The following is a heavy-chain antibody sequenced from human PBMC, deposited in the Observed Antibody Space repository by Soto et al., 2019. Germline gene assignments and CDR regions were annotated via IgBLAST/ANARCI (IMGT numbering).Heavy chain of an antibody. Sequence: GASVKVSCKASGYTFTGHYIHWWRQAPEQGPEWMGEIGPEGGATRYAQKFQGRVTMTRDMSITTVYMELSRLRSDDTAVYYCAREAHYSSGWYGRGSYNWFDPWGQGTLVTVSS. CDR2: IGPEGGAT. V-gene: IGHV1-2*02. CDR1: GYTFTGHY. J-gene: IGHJ5*02. D-gene: IGHD6-19*01. CDR3: AREAHYSSGWYGRGSYNWFDP.